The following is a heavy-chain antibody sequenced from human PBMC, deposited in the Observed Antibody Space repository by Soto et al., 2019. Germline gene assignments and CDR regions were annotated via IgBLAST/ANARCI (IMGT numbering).Heavy chain of an antibody. J-gene: IGHJ6*02. Sequence: PSETLSLTCAVYGGSFSGYYWSWIRQPPGKGLEWIGEINQSGSTNYNPSLKSRVTISVDTSKNQFSLKLSSVTAADTAVYYCASSSWSYYYYGMDVWGQGTTVTVSS. V-gene: IGHV4-34*01. CDR3: ASSSWSYYYYGMDV. CDR2: INQSGST. D-gene: IGHD6-13*01. CDR1: GGSFSGYY.